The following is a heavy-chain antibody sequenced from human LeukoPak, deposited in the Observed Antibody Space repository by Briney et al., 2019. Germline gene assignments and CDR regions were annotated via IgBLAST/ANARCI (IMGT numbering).Heavy chain of an antibody. CDR3: ARGHYDVLAASYKWTPDY. V-gene: IGHV3-21*01. J-gene: IGHJ4*02. CDR2: ITSGGDYI. D-gene: IGHD3-9*01. CDR1: GFTFNTFN. Sequence: GGSLRLSCAASGFTFNTFNMNWVRQAPGKGLEWVSSITSGGDYIYYADSVKGRFTTSRDNAKNSLSLQMNSLRVEDTAVYYCARGHYDVLAASYKWTPDYWGQGTLVTVSS.